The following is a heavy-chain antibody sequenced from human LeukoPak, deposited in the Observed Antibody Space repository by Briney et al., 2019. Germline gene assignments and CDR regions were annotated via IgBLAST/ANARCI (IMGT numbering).Heavy chain of an antibody. CDR1: GYTFTGYY. D-gene: IGHD3-3*01. J-gene: IGHJ5*02. CDR3: AGHTPYYDFWQFDP. CDR2: INPNSGGT. V-gene: IGHV1-2*02. Sequence: ASVKVSCKASGYTFTGYYMHWVRQAPGQGLEWMGWINPNSGGTNYAQKFQGRVTMTRDTSISTAYMELSRLRSDDTAVYYCAGHTPYYDFWQFDPWGQGTLVTVSS.